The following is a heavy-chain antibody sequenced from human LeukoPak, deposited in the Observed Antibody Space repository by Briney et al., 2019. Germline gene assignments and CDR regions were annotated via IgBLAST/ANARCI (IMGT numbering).Heavy chain of an antibody. Sequence: GGSLRLSCAASGFTFSSYDMHWVRQAPGKGLEWVSAICIAGDTYYPGSVKGRFTISRENAKNSLYLQMTRLRAGDTAVYYCARVRRVLGPRDCSSTSCPKRYYYYGMVVWGQGTTVTVSS. V-gene: IGHV3-13*01. CDR3: ARVRRVLGPRDCSSTSCPKRYYYYGMVV. J-gene: IGHJ6*02. CDR1: GFTFSSYD. D-gene: IGHD2-2*01. CDR2: ICIAGDT.